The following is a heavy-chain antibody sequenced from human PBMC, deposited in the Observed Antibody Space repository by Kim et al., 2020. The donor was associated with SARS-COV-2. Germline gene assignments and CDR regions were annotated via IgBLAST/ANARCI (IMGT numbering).Heavy chain of an antibody. J-gene: IGHJ4*02. V-gene: IGHV3-30*18. CDR2: ISYDGSNK. CDR3: AKSEGYCSGGSCYMSAVDY. D-gene: IGHD2-15*01. CDR1: GFTFSSYG. Sequence: GGSLRLSCAASGFTFSSYGMHWVRQAPGKGLEWVAVISYDGSNKYYADSVKGRFTISRDNSKNTLYLQMNSLRAEDTAVYYCAKSEGYCSGGSCYMSAVDYWGQGTLVTVSS.